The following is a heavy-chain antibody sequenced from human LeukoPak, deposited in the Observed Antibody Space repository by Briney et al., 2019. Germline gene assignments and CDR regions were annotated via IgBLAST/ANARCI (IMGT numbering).Heavy chain of an antibody. J-gene: IGHJ6*02. Sequence: GASVKVSCKASGYTFTGYYMHWVRQAPGQGLEWMGWIYPNSGGTNYAQKFQGRVTMTRDTSISTAYMELSRLRSDDTAVYYCARDLSLWFGEFYYGMDVWGQGTTVTVSS. CDR2: IYPNSGGT. CDR3: ARDLSLWFGEFYYGMDV. V-gene: IGHV1-2*02. CDR1: GYTFTGYY. D-gene: IGHD3-10*01.